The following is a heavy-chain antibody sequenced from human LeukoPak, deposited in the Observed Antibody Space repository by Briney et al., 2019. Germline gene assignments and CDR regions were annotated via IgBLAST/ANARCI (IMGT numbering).Heavy chain of an antibody. CDR3: ARGLSVRRDGYLGY. V-gene: IGHV4-39*07. CDR1: GASISSGGYY. CDR2: INHSGST. Sequence: SETLSLTCTVSGASISSGGYYWSWIRQPPGKGLEWIGEINHSGSTNYNPSLKSRVTISVDTSKSQFSLKLSSVTAADTAVYYCARGLSVRRDGYLGYWGQGTLVTVSS. D-gene: IGHD5-24*01. J-gene: IGHJ4*02.